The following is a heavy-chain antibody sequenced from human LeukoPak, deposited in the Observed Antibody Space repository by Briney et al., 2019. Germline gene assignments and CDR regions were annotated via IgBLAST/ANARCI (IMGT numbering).Heavy chain of an antibody. V-gene: IGHV4-4*07. CDR2: ISRSGST. D-gene: IGHD2-15*01. CDR1: GASISSNY. Sequence: SETLSLTCTVSGASISSNYWTWVRQPAGKGLEWMGRISRSGSTDYNPSLKRRITMSVDTSKNQFSLKLSSVTAAGTAVYYCAREGRSSTPGYWGQGVLVTVSS. J-gene: IGHJ4*02. CDR3: AREGRSSTPGY.